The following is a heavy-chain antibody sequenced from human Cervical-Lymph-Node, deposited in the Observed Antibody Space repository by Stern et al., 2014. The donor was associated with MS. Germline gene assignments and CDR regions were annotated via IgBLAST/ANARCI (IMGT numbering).Heavy chain of an antibody. J-gene: IGHJ4*02. CDR2: SNSDGSST. V-gene: IGHV3-74*03. D-gene: IGHD3-16*01. Sequence: EVQLVESGGDLVQPGGSLRLSCAASGFTFSSYWMQWVRQAPGKVLVWVSHSNSDGSSTTYADSVKGRFTTSRDNAKNTLYLQMDDLRAEDTAVYFCVRDNYGTDYWGQGTLVTVSS. CDR3: VRDNYGTDY. CDR1: GFTFSSYW.